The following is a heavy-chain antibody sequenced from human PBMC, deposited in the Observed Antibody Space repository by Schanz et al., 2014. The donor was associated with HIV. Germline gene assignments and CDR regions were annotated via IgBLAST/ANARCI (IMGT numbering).Heavy chain of an antibody. V-gene: IGHV4-34*02. D-gene: IGHD3-10*01. CDR2: IYYTGST. CDR3: ARSVYGSGSFPYYYYGMDV. CDR1: GSSVTYFY. J-gene: IGHJ6*02. Sequence: QVQVQQWGAGLLKPSETLSLTCAVYGSSVTYFYWSWIRQSPGKGLEWIGNIYYTGSTYYNPSLRSRLTISPDMSNNQFPLKLSSVTAADTAVYYCARSVYGSGSFPYYYYGMDVWGQGTTVTVSS.